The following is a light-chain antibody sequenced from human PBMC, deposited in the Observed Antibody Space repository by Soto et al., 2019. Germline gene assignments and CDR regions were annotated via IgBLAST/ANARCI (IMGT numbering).Light chain of an antibody. V-gene: IGLV1-47*01. J-gene: IGLJ2*01. CDR3: AAWDDSLSDV. CDR2: RNN. Sequence: QSVLTQPPSASGTPGQRVTISCSGSSSNIGSNYVYWYQQLPGTAPKLLIYRNNQRPSGVPDRFSGAKSGSSASLAIRGLRSEDEADYYCAAWDDSLSDVFGGGTKVTVL. CDR1: SSNIGSNY.